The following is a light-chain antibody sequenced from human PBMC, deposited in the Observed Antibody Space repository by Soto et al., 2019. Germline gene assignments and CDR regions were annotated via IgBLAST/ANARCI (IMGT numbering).Light chain of an antibody. CDR1: QSVRRY. Sequence: EIVLTQSPSTLSLSPGARATLSCRASQSVRRYLAWYQQTPGQAPRLLIYDASNRATGIPARFSGSGSGTDFTLTISSLEPEDFAVYYCQQRSNWPPITFGQGTRLEIK. CDR2: DAS. V-gene: IGKV3-11*01. J-gene: IGKJ5*01. CDR3: QQRSNWPPIT.